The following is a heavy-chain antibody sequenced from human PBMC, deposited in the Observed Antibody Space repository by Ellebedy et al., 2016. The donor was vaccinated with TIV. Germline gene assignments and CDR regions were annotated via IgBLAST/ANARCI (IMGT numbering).Heavy chain of an antibody. Sequence: PGGSLRLSCKGSGYSFTSYWMNWVRKMPGKGLEWMGRIDPGDSHTNYSPSFQGHITISADKSIDTAYLKWSSLRSSDTAMYYCAILSWDLIFLDHYGMDVWGQGTTVTVSS. CDR1: GYSFTSYW. CDR2: IDPGDSHT. J-gene: IGHJ6*02. D-gene: IGHD3/OR15-3a*01. CDR3: AILSWDLIFLDHYGMDV. V-gene: IGHV5-10-1*01.